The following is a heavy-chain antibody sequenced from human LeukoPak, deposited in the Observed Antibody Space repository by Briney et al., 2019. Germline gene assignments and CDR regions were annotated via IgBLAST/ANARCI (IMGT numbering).Heavy chain of an antibody. D-gene: IGHD6-13*01. Sequence: PSETLSLTCTGSGGSISGYYWSWIRQPPGKGLEWIGYIYYSGSTNYSPSLKSRVTISLDASKNQFSLKLSSVTAADTAVYYCAREVITAAGADWFDPWGQGTLVTVSS. CDR3: AREVITAAGADWFDP. V-gene: IGHV4-59*01. CDR1: GGSISGYY. CDR2: IYYSGST. J-gene: IGHJ5*02.